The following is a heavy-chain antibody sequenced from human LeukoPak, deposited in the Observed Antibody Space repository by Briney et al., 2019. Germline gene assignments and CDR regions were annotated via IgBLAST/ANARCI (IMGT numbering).Heavy chain of an antibody. Sequence: ASVKVSCKVSGYTFTSYDINWVRQATGQGLEWMGWMNSNSGNTGYAQKFQGRVTITRNTSISTAYMELSSLRSEDTAVYYCARTHCSSTSCYEALIAASDYWGQGTLVTVSS. J-gene: IGHJ4*02. CDR1: GYTFTSYD. CDR3: ARTHCSSTSCYEALIAASDY. D-gene: IGHD2-2*01. CDR2: MNSNSGNT. V-gene: IGHV1-8*03.